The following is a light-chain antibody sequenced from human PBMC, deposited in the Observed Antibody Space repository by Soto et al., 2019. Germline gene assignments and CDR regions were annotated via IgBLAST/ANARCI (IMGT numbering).Light chain of an antibody. CDR3: QQTYSTPLT. J-gene: IGKJ4*01. CDR1: RDISNS. Sequence: DIQMTQSPSSVSASVGDRLTITCRASRDISNSLAWYQQTPGKAPKLLLRGASSLHRGVPSRFSGSGSGTDFTLSINSLQPEDFATYYCQQTYSTPLTFGGGTKVEIK. V-gene: IGKV1-12*01. CDR2: GAS.